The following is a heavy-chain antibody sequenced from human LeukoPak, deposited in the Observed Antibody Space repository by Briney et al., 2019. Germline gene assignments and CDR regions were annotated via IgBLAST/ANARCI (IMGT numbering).Heavy chain of an antibody. CDR2: IGSSGSTI. Sequence: GGSLRLSCAASGFTFSSYEMNWVRQAPGKGLEWVSYIGSSGSTIYYADSVKGRFTISRDNAKNSLYLQMNSLRAEDTAVYYCAREYYDILTGYYPYYFDYWGQGTLVTVSS. CDR3: AREYYDILTGYYPYYFDY. CDR1: GFTFSSYE. V-gene: IGHV3-48*03. D-gene: IGHD3-9*01. J-gene: IGHJ4*02.